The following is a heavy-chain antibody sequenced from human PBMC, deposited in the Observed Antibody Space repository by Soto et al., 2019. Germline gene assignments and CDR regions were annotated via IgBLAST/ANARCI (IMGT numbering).Heavy chain of an antibody. J-gene: IGHJ3*02. D-gene: IGHD1-7*01. CDR3: ARKGWNYAFDI. Sequence: SETLSLTCTVSGGSISSGGYYWSWIRQHPGKGLEWIGYINYSGSTYYNPSLKSRVTISVDTSKNQFSLKLSSVTAADTAVHYCARKGWNYAFDIWGQGTMVTVSS. CDR2: INYSGST. CDR1: GGSISSGGYY. V-gene: IGHV4-31*03.